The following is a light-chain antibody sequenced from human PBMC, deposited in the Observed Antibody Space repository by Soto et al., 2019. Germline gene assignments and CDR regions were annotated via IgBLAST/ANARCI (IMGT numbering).Light chain of an antibody. CDR2: DAS. CDR1: QSVINSY. Sequence: EVVLTQSPDTLSSSPGERVTLSCRASQSVINSYLAWYQQKPGQAPRLLIYDASTRATGIPDRFSGSGSGTDFTLTISRLEPEDFAVYYCHQYGSSSCTFGQGTKLEIK. CDR3: HQYGSSSCT. V-gene: IGKV3-20*01. J-gene: IGKJ2*02.